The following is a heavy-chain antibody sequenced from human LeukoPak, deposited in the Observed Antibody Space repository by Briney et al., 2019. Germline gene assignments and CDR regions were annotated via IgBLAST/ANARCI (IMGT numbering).Heavy chain of an antibody. J-gene: IGHJ4*02. CDR1: GFTFSSYG. D-gene: IGHD6-13*01. CDR3: AQLVFPGYSSSWYLLAWDY. CDR2: ISYDGSNK. Sequence: PGRSLRLSCAASGFTFSSYGMHWVRQAPGKGLEWVAVISYDGSNKYYADSVKGRFTNSRDNSKNTLYLQMNSLRAEDTAVYYCAQLVFPGYSSSWYLLAWDYWGQGTLVTVSS. V-gene: IGHV3-30*03.